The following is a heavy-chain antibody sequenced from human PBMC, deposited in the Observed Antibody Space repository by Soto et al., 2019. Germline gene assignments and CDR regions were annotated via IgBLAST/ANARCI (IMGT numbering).Heavy chain of an antibody. CDR2: ISAYNGNT. CDR3: ARARGYCSSTSGPSWRDYAGVDV. CDR1: GYTFTSYG. D-gene: IGHD2-2*01. J-gene: IGHJ6*02. Sequence: ASVKVSCKASGYTFTSYGISWVRQAPGQGLEWMGWISAYNGNTNYAQKLQGRVTMTTGTSTSTAYKELRSLRSDDTAVYYCARARGYCSSTSGPSWRDYAGVDVWGQGTAVTVSS. V-gene: IGHV1-18*01.